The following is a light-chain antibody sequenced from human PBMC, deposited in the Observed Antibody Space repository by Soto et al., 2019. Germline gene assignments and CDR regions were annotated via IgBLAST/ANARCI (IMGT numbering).Light chain of an antibody. V-gene: IGLV2-14*03. Sequence: QSVLTQPASVSGSPGQSITISCTGTSSDVGAYNFVSWYQQHPGKAPKLMIYDVTNRPSGVSSRFSGSKSGNTASLAISGLQAEDEADYYCSSYTTSKTLVFGGGTKVTVL. CDR1: SSDVGAYNF. CDR3: SSYTTSKTLV. J-gene: IGLJ2*01. CDR2: DVT.